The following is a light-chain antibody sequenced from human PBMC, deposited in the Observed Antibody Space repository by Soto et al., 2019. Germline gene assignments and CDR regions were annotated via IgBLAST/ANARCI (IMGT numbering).Light chain of an antibody. CDR3: QQLNSYPPT. V-gene: IGKV1-9*01. CDR1: QGISSY. CDR2: AAS. Sequence: DIQLTQSPSFLSASVGDSVTITCRASQGISSYLACYQQKPGKAPKLLIYAASTLQSGVPSRFSGSGSGTEFTLTISSLQPEDFATYYCQQLNSYPPTFGGGTKVEIK. J-gene: IGKJ4*01.